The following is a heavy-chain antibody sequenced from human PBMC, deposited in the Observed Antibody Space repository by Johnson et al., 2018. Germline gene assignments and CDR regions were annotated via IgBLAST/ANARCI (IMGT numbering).Heavy chain of an antibody. CDR1: GFTFDDYA. J-gene: IGHJ1*01. Sequence: VQLLESGGGVVQPGRSLRLSCAASGFTFDDYAMYWVRQAPGKGLEWVSGISWNGGSIVYADSVKGRFTISRDNAKNSLYLQMNSLRAEDTAVYYCARSQAVQHWGQGTLVTVSS. CDR2: ISWNGGSI. D-gene: IGHD5-24*01. CDR3: ARSQAVQH. V-gene: IGHV3-9*01.